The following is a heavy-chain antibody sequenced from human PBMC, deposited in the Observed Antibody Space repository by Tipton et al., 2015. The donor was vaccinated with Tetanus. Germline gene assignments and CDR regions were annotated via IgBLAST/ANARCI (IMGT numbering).Heavy chain of an antibody. CDR2: IIPVFGTS. CDR1: GGTFRYHA. D-gene: IGHD3-10*01. CDR3: ARGKDYTGSGSYWYFDL. Sequence: QVQLVQSGAEVKKPGSSVKVSCKASGGTFRYHAISWVRQAPGQGLEWMGGIIPVFGTSNYAQNFQDRVTVTADKSTSTVYMELRSLRPDDTAVYYCARGKDYTGSGSYWYFDLWGRGTLVTVSS. J-gene: IGHJ2*01. V-gene: IGHV1-69*06.